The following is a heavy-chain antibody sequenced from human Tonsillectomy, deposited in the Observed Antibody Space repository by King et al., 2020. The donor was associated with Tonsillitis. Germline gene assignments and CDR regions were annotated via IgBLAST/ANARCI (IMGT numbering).Heavy chain of an antibody. Sequence: VQLVESGGGVVQPGRSLRLSCAASGFTFSSYAMHWVRQAPGKGLEWVAVISYDGSNKYYADSVKGRFTISRDNSKKTLYLQMNSLRAEDTAVYYCARAMWVIMITPSNGFDPWGQGTLVTVSS. J-gene: IGHJ5*02. V-gene: IGHV3-30*04. D-gene: IGHD3-16*01. CDR2: ISYDGSNK. CDR3: ARAMWVIMITPSNGFDP. CDR1: GFTFSSYA.